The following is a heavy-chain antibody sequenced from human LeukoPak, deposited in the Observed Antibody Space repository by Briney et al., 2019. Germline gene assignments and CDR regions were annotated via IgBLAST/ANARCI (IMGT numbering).Heavy chain of an antibody. CDR2: INHSGST. CDR1: GGSFSGYY. J-gene: IGHJ4*02. Sequence: SETLSLTCAVYGGSFSGYYWSWIRQPPGKGLEWIGEINHSGSTNYNPSLKSRVTISVDTSKNQFSLKLSSVTAADTAVYYCARRRLSMVRGVIPRYYFDYWGQGTLVTVS. CDR3: ARRRLSMVRGVIPRYYFDY. V-gene: IGHV4-34*01. D-gene: IGHD3-10*01.